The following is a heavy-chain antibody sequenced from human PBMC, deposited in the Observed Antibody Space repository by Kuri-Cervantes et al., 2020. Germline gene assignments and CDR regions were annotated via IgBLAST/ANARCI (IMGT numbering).Heavy chain of an antibody. CDR2: ISGSSSIT. J-gene: IGHJ3*02. Sequence: GESLKISCTASGFTFHNYAMTWVRQAPGKGLEWVSTISGSSSITYYAESVKGRFTMSRDNSKNTLFLQMNSLRAEDTAVYSCAKDRVRGVIITGAFDIWGQGTMVTVSS. D-gene: IGHD3-10*01. V-gene: IGHV3-23*01. CDR1: GFTFHNYA. CDR3: AKDRVRGVIITGAFDI.